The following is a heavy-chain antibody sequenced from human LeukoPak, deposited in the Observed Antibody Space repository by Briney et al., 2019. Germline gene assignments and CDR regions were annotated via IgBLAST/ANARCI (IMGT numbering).Heavy chain of an antibody. J-gene: IGHJ4*02. Sequence: PGGSLRLSCTASGFTFSRFDMHWVRHVAGRGLEWVSAIGAAGDTYYSVSVKGRFTISRENVKSSLYLQMNSLRAEDTAVYYCARASYSSSLKGFDYWGQGTLVTVSS. CDR1: GFTFSRFD. D-gene: IGHD6-6*01. CDR2: IGAAGDT. CDR3: ARASYSSSLKGFDY. V-gene: IGHV3-13*01.